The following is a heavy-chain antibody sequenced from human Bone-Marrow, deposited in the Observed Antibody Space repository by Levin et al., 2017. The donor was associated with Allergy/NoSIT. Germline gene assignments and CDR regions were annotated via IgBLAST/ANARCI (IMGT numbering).Heavy chain of an antibody. D-gene: IGHD2-15*01. V-gene: IGHV1-8*01. CDR2: MNPNSGNT. CDR3: ARQLLLVRGSYGMDV. J-gene: IGHJ6*02. CDR1: GYPFSSYD. Sequence: PGASVKVSCKASGYPFSSYDINWVRQAPGQGLEWMGYMNPNSGNTGYEQKFQGRLTLTMNTSTRTADMELRSLKHDDTAVYYCARQLLLVRGSYGMDVWGQGTTVTVSS.